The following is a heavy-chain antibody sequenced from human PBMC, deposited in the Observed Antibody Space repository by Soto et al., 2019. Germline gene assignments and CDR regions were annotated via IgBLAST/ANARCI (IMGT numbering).Heavy chain of an antibody. CDR2: ISHSGST. CDR3: ARGLGGRSDF. V-gene: IGHV4-34*01. J-gene: IGHJ4*02. Sequence: SETLSLTCAVYGESFSAYHWSWIRQPPGKGLEWIGEISHSGSTNYNPSLKSRVTISVDTSKNQFSLKLRSLTAADTAVYYCARGLGGRSDFWGQGNLVTVSS. CDR1: GESFSAYH.